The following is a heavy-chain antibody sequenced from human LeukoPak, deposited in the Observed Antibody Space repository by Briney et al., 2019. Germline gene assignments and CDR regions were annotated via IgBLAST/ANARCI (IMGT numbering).Heavy chain of an antibody. V-gene: IGHV1-24*01. CDR1: GYTLSELS. Sequence: ASVKVSCKVSGYTLSELSMHWVRQAPGKGLEWMGGFDPEDGETIYAQKFQGRVTMTEDTSTDTAYMELSSLRSEDTAVYYCARDFRRLEWLPHDAFDIWGQGTMVTVSS. D-gene: IGHD3-3*01. CDR2: FDPEDGET. CDR3: ARDFRRLEWLPHDAFDI. J-gene: IGHJ3*02.